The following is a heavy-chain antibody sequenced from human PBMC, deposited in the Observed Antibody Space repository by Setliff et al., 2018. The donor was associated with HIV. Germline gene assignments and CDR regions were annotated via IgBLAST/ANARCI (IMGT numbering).Heavy chain of an antibody. J-gene: IGHJ5*01. CDR3: ARQPTDTSGYNNWFDS. D-gene: IGHD3-3*01. Sequence: PGESLTISCRGSGYTFTNYWIGWVRQMPGRGLEWMGIIYPGGSDTRYSPSFEGQVTMSADKSINTAYLQWNSLKASDTAMYYCARQPTDTSGYNNWFDSWGQGTLVTVSS. CDR2: IYPGGSDT. CDR1: GYTFTNYW. V-gene: IGHV5-51*01.